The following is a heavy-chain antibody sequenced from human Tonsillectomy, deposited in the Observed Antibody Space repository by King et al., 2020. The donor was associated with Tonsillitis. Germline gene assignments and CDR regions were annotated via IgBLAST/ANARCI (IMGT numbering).Heavy chain of an antibody. CDR1: GYTFTSYG. J-gene: IGHJ6*02. CDR2: ISAYNGNA. CDR3: ASWLATRLDYYGMDV. V-gene: IGHV1-18*04. D-gene: IGHD6-6*01. Sequence: QLVQSGAEVKKPGASVRVSCKASGYTFTSYGISWVRQAPGQGLEWMGWISAYNGNASYAQKFQGRVTLTAPTFTDTAYLDLRSLRSDDTAVYYCASWLATRLDYYGMDVWGQGTTVIVSS.